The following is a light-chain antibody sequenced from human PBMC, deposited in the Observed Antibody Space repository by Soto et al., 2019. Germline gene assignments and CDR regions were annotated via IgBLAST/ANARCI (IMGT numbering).Light chain of an antibody. CDR3: QQYENLPYT. Sequence: DIQMTQSPSSLSASVGDRVTITCQASQDINNYLNWYHQKPGKAPQLLIYDASNLETGVPSRFSGSGSGTDFTFTISSLQPEDIATYYCQQYENLPYTFGQGTKLEIQ. CDR1: QDINNY. CDR2: DAS. J-gene: IGKJ2*01. V-gene: IGKV1-33*01.